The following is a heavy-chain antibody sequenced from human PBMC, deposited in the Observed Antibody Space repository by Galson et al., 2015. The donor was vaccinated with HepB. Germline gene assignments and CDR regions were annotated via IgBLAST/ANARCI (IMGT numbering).Heavy chain of an antibody. V-gene: IGHV3-33*01. CDR2: IWYDGSNK. CDR3: ARGPLGYCSNSNGRRGWFDP. Sequence: SLRLSCAASGFTFSSYGMHWVRQAPGKGLKWVAVIWYDGSNKYYADSVQGRFTISRDNSKNTLYLQMNSLRAEDTAVYYCARGPLGYCSNSNGRRGWFDPWGQGTLVTVSS. J-gene: IGHJ5*02. CDR1: GFTFSSYG. D-gene: IGHD2-2*01.